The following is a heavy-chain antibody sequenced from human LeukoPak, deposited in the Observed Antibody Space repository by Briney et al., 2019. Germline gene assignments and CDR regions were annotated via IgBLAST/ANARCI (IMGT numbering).Heavy chain of an antibody. Sequence: GASVKVSCKASGGTFSSYAISWVRQAPGQGLEWTGGIIPLFGTTNYAQKFQGRVTITADESASTAYMELRSLRSDDTAMYYCARSSHRLYDYVWGSYESKDYWGQGTLVTVSS. D-gene: IGHD3-16*01. CDR1: GGTFSSYA. V-gene: IGHV1-69*13. J-gene: IGHJ4*02. CDR3: ARSSHRLYDYVWGSYESKDY. CDR2: IIPLFGTT.